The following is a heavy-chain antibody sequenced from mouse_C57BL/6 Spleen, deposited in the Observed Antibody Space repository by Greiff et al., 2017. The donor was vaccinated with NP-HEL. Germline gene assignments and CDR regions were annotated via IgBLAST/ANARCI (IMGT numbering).Heavy chain of an antibody. CDR2: INPNNGGT. J-gene: IGHJ1*03. V-gene: IGHV1-18*01. CDR3: ARWGIKEYFDV. Sequence: VQLQQSGPELVKPGASVKIPCKASGYTFTDYNMDWVKQSHGKSLEWIGDINPNNGGTIYNQKFKGKATLTVDKSSSTAYMELRSLTSEDTAVYYCARWGIKEYFDVWGTGTTVTVSS. D-gene: IGHD2-4*01. CDR1: GYTFTDYN.